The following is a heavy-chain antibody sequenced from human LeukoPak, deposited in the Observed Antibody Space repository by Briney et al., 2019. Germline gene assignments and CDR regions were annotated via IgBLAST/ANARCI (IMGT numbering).Heavy chain of an antibody. CDR3: ARELPATAMYFDY. V-gene: IGHV3-53*01. Sequence: GGSLRLSCAASGFSVSNNYMSWVRQAPGEGLEWVSVIYSGGSTYYADSVKGRFTISRDNSKNTPYLQMNRLRAEDTAMYYCARELPATAMYFDYWGQGTLSPSPQ. CDR2: IYSGGST. J-gene: IGHJ4*02. CDR1: GFSVSNNY. D-gene: IGHD2-2*01.